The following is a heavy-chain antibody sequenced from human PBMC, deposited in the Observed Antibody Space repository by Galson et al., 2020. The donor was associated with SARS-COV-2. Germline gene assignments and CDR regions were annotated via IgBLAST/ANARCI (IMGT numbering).Heavy chain of an antibody. Sequence: GGSLRLSCAASGFTFSSYSMNWVRQAPGKGLEWVSSISSSSSYIYYADSVKGRFTISRDNAKNSLYLQMNSLRAEDTAVYYCARFVRVSPLHYGGNTPYYFDYWGQGTLVTVSS. CDR2: ISSSSSYI. CDR3: ARFVRVSPLHYGGNTPYYFDY. CDR1: GFTFSSYS. J-gene: IGHJ4*02. V-gene: IGHV3-21*01. D-gene: IGHD2-15*01.